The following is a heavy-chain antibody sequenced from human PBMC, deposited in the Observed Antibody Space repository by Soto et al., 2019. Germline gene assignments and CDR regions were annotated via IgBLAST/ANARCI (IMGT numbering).Heavy chain of an antibody. V-gene: IGHV3-30*18. CDR2: TSYDGSNK. D-gene: IGHD6-19*01. CDR1: GFTFSSYG. CDR3: AKGSASSGWPPSSRTSYYYYGMDV. J-gene: IGHJ6*02. Sequence: PGGSLRLSCASSGFTFSSYGMHLVRQAPGKGLEWVAVTSYDGSNKYYADSVKGRFTISRDNSKNTVYLQMNSLRAEDTAVYYCAKGSASSGWPPSSRTSYYYYGMDVWGQGTTVTVSS.